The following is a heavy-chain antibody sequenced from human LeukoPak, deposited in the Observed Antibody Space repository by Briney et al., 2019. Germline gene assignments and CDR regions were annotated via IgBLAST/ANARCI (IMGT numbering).Heavy chain of an antibody. Sequence: SETLSLTCTVSGGSISSYYWSWIRQPPGKGLEWIGYIYYSGGTNYNPSLKSRVTISVDTSKNQFSLKLSSVTAADTAVYYCARDGYSYGPNWYFDLWGRGTLVTVSS. CDR2: IYYSGGT. CDR1: GGSISSYY. D-gene: IGHD5-18*01. J-gene: IGHJ2*01. V-gene: IGHV4-59*01. CDR3: ARDGYSYGPNWYFDL.